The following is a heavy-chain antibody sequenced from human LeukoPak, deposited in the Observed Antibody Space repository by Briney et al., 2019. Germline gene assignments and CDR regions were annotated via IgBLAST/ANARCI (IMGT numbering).Heavy chain of an antibody. Sequence: GGSLRLSCSASGFTLSRYGMHWVRQAPGKGLEYVSAIVSNGDSTYYADSVKGRFTISRDNAKNTLYLQMSSLRPDDTAVYYCVNPGWYYDSSGYSYYYGMDVWGQGTTVTVSS. CDR1: GFTLSRYG. CDR3: VNPGWYYDSSGYSYYYGMDV. D-gene: IGHD3-22*01. V-gene: IGHV3-64D*09. J-gene: IGHJ6*02. CDR2: IVSNGDST.